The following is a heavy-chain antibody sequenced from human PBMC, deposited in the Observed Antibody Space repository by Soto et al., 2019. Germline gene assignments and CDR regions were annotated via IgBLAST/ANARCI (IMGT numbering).Heavy chain of an antibody. D-gene: IGHD5-18*01. CDR3: ARAELSYGDTAGSFDY. Sequence: ASVKVSCKASGYTFTSYYMHWVRQAPGQGLEWMGIINPSGGSTSYAQKFQGRVTMTRDTSTSTVYMELSSLRSEDTAVYYCARAELSYGDTAGSFDYWGQGTLVTVSS. J-gene: IGHJ4*02. CDR2: INPSGGST. V-gene: IGHV1-46*03. CDR1: GYTFTSYY.